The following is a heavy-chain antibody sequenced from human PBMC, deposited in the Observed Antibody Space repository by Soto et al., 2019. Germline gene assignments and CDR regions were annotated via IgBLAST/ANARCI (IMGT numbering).Heavy chain of an antibody. Sequence: QVQSLQSGAEVKKPGASVKVSCQASGYNFTKSAIHWVRQAPGQRLEWMVWISGATGNTKYSQKFQGRVTIYMDTSASKVYLEISRMQTEETSLIYCASDRVEQSGYTANGMDVWGQGTTVTVAS. D-gene: IGHD5-12*01. CDR1: GYNFTKSA. CDR3: ASDRVEQSGYTANGMDV. J-gene: IGHJ6*01. CDR2: ISGATGNT. V-gene: IGHV1-3*01.